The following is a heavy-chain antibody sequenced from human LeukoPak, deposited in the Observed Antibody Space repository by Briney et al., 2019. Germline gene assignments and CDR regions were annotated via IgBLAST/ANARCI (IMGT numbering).Heavy chain of an antibody. D-gene: IGHD3-10*01. CDR2: MYYSGST. CDR1: GGSISSGGYY. Sequence: SETLSLTCTVSGGSISSGGYYWSWVRQHPGKGLEWIGYMYYSGSTYYNPSLKSRVTISVDTSKNQFSLKLSSVTAADTVVYYCARAKWFGELLVGYFDYWGQATLVPVSS. J-gene: IGHJ4*02. V-gene: IGHV4-31*03. CDR3: ARAKWFGELLVGYFDY.